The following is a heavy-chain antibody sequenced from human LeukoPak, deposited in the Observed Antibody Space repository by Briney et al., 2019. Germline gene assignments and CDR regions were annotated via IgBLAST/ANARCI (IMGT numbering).Heavy chain of an antibody. CDR1: GYTLSDYY. J-gene: IGHJ4*02. CDR3: ARFLIGTKFYFDY. Sequence: GASVKVSCNASGYTLSDYYIHWGRQAPGHGLELMKCLNPKNGDTVYAQKFQGRVSMTRDTSISTAFMELSTLNFDDTGVYYCARFLIGTKFYFDYWGQGTLVTVSS. CDR2: LNPKNGDT. V-gene: IGHV1-2*02. D-gene: IGHD1-7*01.